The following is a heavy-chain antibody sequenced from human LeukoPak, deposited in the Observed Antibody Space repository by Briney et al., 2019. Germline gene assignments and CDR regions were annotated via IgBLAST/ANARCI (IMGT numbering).Heavy chain of an antibody. CDR3: ARYSDSSSYFDS. D-gene: IGHD3-22*01. Sequence: GGSLRLSCAASGFTFKSYSMNWVRQAPGKGLEWVSYISSSSTIISYADSVKGRFTISRDNARNSLYLQMNSLRAEDTAVYYCARYSDSSSYFDSWGQGTLVTVSS. J-gene: IGHJ4*02. CDR1: GFTFKSYS. V-gene: IGHV3-48*04. CDR2: ISSSSTII.